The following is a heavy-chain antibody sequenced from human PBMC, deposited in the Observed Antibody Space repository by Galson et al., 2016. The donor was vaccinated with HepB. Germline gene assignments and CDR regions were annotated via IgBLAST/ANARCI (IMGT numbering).Heavy chain of an antibody. Sequence: SVKVSCKASGYTFTNYGIIWVRQAPGQGLQWMAWISAFNGVIYYAQEFQDRVIVTTDPSTSTAYMEVRSLRSDDTAVYYCARGPSIPLAGDYWGQGTPVTVSS. CDR2: ISAFNGVI. J-gene: IGHJ4*02. CDR3: ARGPSIPLAGDY. CDR1: GYTFTNYG. D-gene: IGHD6-19*01. V-gene: IGHV1-18*01.